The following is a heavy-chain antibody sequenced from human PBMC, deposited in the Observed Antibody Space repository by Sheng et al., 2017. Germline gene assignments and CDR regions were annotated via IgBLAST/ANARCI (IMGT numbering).Heavy chain of an antibody. Sequence: EVQLVESGGGLVQPGGSLRLSCAASGFTVSSNYMSWVRQAPGKGLEWVSVIYSGGSTYYADSVKGRFTISRHNSKNTLYLQMNSLRAEDTAVYYCARVSGDTKNYYYYYMDVWGKGTTVTVSS. V-gene: IGHV3-53*04. CDR3: ARVSGDTKNYYYYYMDV. D-gene: IGHD7-27*01. CDR1: GFTVSSNY. J-gene: IGHJ6*03. CDR2: IYSGGST.